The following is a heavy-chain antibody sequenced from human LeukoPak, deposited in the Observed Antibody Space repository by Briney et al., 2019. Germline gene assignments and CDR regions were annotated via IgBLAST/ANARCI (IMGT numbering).Heavy chain of an antibody. CDR2: IKTDGSST. CDR3: ARDDGAGSFGP. D-gene: IGHD3-10*01. V-gene: IGHV3-74*01. J-gene: IGHJ5*02. Sequence: GGSLRLSCAASGFTFSSYWMHWVRQAPGKGLVWVSHIKTDGSSTKYAESVKGRFTISRDNAKNTVHLQMNSLRAEDTAVYYCARDDGAGSFGPWGQGTLVTVSS. CDR1: GFTFSSYW.